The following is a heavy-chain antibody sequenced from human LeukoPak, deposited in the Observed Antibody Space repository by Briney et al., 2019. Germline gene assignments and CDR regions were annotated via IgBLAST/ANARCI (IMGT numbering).Heavy chain of an antibody. CDR1: GGSFSGYY. J-gene: IGHJ6*03. CDR3: ARGIHYYDSSGYYYYRYYYYYMDV. Sequence: RPSETLSLTCAVYGGSFSGYYWSWIRQPPGKGLEWIGEINHSGSTNYNPSLKSRVTISVDTSKNQFSLKLSSVTAAGTAVYYCARGIHYYDSSGYYYYRYYYYYMDVWGKGTTVTVSS. CDR2: INHSGST. V-gene: IGHV4-34*01. D-gene: IGHD3-22*01.